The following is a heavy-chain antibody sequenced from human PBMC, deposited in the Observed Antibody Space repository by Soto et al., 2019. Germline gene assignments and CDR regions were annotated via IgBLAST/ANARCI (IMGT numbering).Heavy chain of an antibody. CDR3: ARVSYDLVYYFDF. J-gene: IGHJ4*02. Sequence: QVQLRESGPGLVKPSDTLSLICTVSGGSISTYCWSWIRQPPGKGLEWIASVYYNGFTNYNPSLMSRVTMSVDTFRNQFSLRLNSVTAADTATYYCARVSYDLVYYFDFWGQGTLVTVSS. CDR1: GGSISTYC. V-gene: IGHV4-59*07. D-gene: IGHD3-16*01. CDR2: VYYNGFT.